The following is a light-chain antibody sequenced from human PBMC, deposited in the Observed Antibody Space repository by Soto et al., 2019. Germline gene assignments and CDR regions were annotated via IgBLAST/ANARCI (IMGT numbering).Light chain of an antibody. CDR2: GAS. V-gene: IGKV3-15*01. J-gene: IGKJ1*01. Sequence: EIVVTQSPATLSVSPGERATLSCRASQSVSSNLAWYQQKPVQAPRLLINGASTRATGIPARFSASGSGTDFTLTISDVQPEDFALYYCHQRQSWPRTFGQGTKVDIK. CDR1: QSVSSN. CDR3: HQRQSWPRT.